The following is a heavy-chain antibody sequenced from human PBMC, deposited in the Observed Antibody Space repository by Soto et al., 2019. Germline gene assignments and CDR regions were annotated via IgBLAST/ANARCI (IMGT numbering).Heavy chain of an antibody. D-gene: IGHD3-22*01. CDR3: ARERGGYYDSSGYYSWFDP. J-gene: IGHJ5*02. CDR1: GGSISSGDYY. CDR2: IYYSGST. Sequence: QVQLQESGPGLVKPSQTLSLTCTVSGGSISSGDYYWSWIRQPPGKDLEWIGYIYYSGSTYYNPSLKSRGTISVDTSKNQFSLKLSSVTPADTAVYYCARERGGYYDSSGYYSWFDPWGQGTLVTVSS. V-gene: IGHV4-30-4*01.